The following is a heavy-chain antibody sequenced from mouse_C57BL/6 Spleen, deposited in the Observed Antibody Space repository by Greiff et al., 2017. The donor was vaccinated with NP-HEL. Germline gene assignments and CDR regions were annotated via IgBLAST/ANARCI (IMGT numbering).Heavy chain of an antibody. CDR1: GYSFTGYY. J-gene: IGHJ2*01. D-gene: IGHD3-2*02. V-gene: IGHV1-42*01. CDR2: INPSTGGT. CDR3: ARSGWGLDY. Sequence: EVQLQQSGPELVKPGASVKISCKASGYSFTGYYMNWVKQSPEKSLEWIGEINPSTGGTTYNQKFKAKATLTVDKSSSTAYMQLKSLTSEDSAVYYCARSGWGLDYWGQGTTLTVSS.